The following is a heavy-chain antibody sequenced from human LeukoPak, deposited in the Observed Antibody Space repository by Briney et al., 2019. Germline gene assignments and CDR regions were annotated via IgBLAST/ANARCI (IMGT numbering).Heavy chain of an antibody. CDR3: AKSYSSGWPTPFDY. CDR1: GFTFSSYG. V-gene: IGHV3-30*18. Sequence: GGSLRLSCAASGFTFSSYGMHWVRQAPGRGLEWVAVISYDGSNKYYADPVKGRFTISRDNSKNTLYLQMNSLRAEDTAVYYCAKSYSSGWPTPFDYWGQGTLVTVSS. CDR2: ISYDGSNK. J-gene: IGHJ4*02. D-gene: IGHD6-19*01.